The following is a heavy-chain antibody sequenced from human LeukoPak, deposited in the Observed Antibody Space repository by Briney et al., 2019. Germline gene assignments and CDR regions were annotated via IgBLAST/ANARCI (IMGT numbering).Heavy chain of an antibody. CDR1: GGTFSSYA. J-gene: IGHJ5*02. CDR3: ARVGCSGGSCYSNWFDP. V-gene: IGHV1-69*01. CDR2: IIPIFGTA. D-gene: IGHD2-15*01. Sequence: SVKVSCKASGGTFSSYAISWVRQAPGQGLEWMEGIIPIFGTANYAQKFQGRVTITADESTSTAYMELSSLRSEDTAVYYCARVGCSGGSCYSNWFDPWGQGTLVTVSS.